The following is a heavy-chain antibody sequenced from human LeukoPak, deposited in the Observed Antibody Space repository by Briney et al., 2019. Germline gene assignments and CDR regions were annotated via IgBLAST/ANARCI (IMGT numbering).Heavy chain of an antibody. Sequence: SVTLSLTCTVSGGSISSSSYYWGWIRQPPGKGLEWIGSIYYSGSTYYNPSLKSRVTISVDTSKNQFSLKLSSVTAADTAVYYCAAHSSSWSTSPAYWGQGTLVTVSS. CDR3: AAHSSSWSTSPAY. J-gene: IGHJ4*02. V-gene: IGHV4-39*01. CDR2: IYYSGST. D-gene: IGHD6-13*01. CDR1: GGSISSSSYY.